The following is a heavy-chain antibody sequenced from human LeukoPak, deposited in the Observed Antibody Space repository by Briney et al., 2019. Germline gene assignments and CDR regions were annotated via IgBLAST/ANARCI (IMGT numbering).Heavy chain of an antibody. Sequence: GGSLRLSCAASGFTFKLYWMHWVRQVPGKRPVWVSRINDDGSDTIYADSVRGRYTISRDDAKNTVYLQMNNLRAEDTAVYYCAREGKYDYVWGSYRSLSRGYYFDYWGQGTLVTVSS. D-gene: IGHD3-16*02. CDR2: INDDGSDT. CDR3: AREGKYDYVWGSYRSLSRGYYFDY. CDR1: GFTFKLYW. J-gene: IGHJ4*02. V-gene: IGHV3-74*01.